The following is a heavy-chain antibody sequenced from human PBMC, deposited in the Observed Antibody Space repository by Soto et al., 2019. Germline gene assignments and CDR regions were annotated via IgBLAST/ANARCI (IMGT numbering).Heavy chain of an antibody. CDR1: GFTFSSYA. J-gene: IGHJ4*02. Sequence: GGSLRLSCAASGFTFSSYAMHWVRQAPGKGLEWVAVISYDGSNKYYADSVKGRFTISRDNSKNTLYLQMNSLRAEDTAVYYCARDAGGFDYWGQGTLVTVSS. V-gene: IGHV3-30-3*01. CDR3: ARDAGGFDY. CDR2: ISYDGSNK.